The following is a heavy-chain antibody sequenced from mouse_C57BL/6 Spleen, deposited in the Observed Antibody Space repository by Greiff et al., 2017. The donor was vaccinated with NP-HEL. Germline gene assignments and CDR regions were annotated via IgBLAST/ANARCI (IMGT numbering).Heavy chain of an antibody. D-gene: IGHD4-1*01. J-gene: IGHJ3*01. CDR3: ARSELGPFAY. CDR2: IDPSDSYT. V-gene: IGHV1-50*01. Sequence: QVQLQQPGAELVKPGASVKLSCKASGYTFTSYWMQWVKQRPGQGLEWIGEIDPSDSYTNYNQKFKGKATLTVDTSSSTAYMQLSSLTSEDSAVYYCARSELGPFAYWGQGTLVTVSA. CDR1: GYTFTSYW.